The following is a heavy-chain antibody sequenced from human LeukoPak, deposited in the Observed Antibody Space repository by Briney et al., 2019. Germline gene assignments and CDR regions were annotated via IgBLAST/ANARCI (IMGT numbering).Heavy chain of an antibody. CDR2: INRGGDVT. V-gene: IGHV3-23*01. CDR3: AARPGEVAVPYDY. D-gene: IGHD2-15*01. CDR1: GFTLSTYA. Sequence: GGSLRLSCAASGFTLSTYAMTWVRQAPGKGLEWVSLINRGGDVTYYADSVKGRFTISRDSSKNTLYLQMHSLRAEDTAVYYCAARPGEVAVPYDYWGQGTLVTVSS. J-gene: IGHJ4*02.